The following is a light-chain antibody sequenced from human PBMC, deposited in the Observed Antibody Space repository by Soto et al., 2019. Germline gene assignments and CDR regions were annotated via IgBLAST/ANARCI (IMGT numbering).Light chain of an antibody. V-gene: IGKV3-15*01. CDR1: QSVSSN. CDR2: VAS. J-gene: IGKJ4*01. Sequence: EIVMTQSPATLSVSPGERATLSCRASQSVSSNLAWYQQKPGQTPKLLIYVASTRATGIPARFSGSGSGTEFTLTISSLQSEDFAVYCCQQYNVWPLTLGGGTKGEFK. CDR3: QQYNVWPLT.